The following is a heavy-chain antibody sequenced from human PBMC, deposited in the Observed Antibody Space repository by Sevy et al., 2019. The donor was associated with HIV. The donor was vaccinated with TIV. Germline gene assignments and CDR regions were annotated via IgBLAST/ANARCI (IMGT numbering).Heavy chain of an antibody. J-gene: IGHJ5*02. D-gene: IGHD3-3*01. V-gene: IGHV3-30-3*01. CDR2: ISYDGSNK. Sequence: GGSLRLSCAASGFTFSSYAMHWVRQAPGKGLEWVAVISYDGSNKYYADSVKGRFTISRDNSKNTLYLQMNSLRAEDTAVYYCARDRRGRGSGYDVDWFDPWGQGTPVTVSS. CDR1: GFTFSSYA. CDR3: ARDRRGRGSGYDVDWFDP.